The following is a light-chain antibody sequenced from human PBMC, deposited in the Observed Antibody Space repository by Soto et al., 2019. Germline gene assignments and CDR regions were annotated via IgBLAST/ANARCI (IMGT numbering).Light chain of an antibody. J-gene: IGKJ2*01. V-gene: IGKV1-33*01. CDR2: DAS. Sequence: DIQMTQSPSSLSASVGDRVTITCQASQDIGHFLNWYQQKSGKAPKRLIFDASNLDTRVPSRFTGGVSGTDFLLTISRLQPEDVATYYCQQYDNLPYTFGQGTKLEIK. CDR3: QQYDNLPYT. CDR1: QDIGHF.